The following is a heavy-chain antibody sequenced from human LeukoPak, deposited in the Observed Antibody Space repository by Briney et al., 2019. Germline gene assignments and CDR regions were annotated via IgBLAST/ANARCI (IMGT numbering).Heavy chain of an antibody. J-gene: IGHJ4*03. CDR2: ISSAGTTI. CDR1: GYTLSIYA. Sequence: PGGSLRLSCGASGYTLSIYAMRWLRQAPGKGLEWVSFISSAGTTIYYADSVKGRFTISRDNSKNTLYLQMNSLRAEDTAVYYCSKKAGAYNWGQGTLVTVSS. D-gene: IGHD1-14*01. V-gene: IGHV3-23*01. CDR3: SKKAGAYN.